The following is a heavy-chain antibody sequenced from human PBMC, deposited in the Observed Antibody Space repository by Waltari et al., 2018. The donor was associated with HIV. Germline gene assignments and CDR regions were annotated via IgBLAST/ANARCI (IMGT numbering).Heavy chain of an antibody. Sequence: VDSGGHLVQTGGSRTPACATSGIGVSSNFSTWVRQARGKGLEWVEVLYMDDTAQYVNFAKGRFIISRENSKNTVYLEMNYLRPEDTAIYYCAKGVKYYDFGGGYWESAPWGQGTLVTVSS. CDR2: LYMDDTA. CDR1: GIGVSSNF. CDR3: AKGVKYYDFGGGYWESAP. D-gene: IGHD3-3*01. J-gene: IGHJ5*02. V-gene: IGHV3-66*02.